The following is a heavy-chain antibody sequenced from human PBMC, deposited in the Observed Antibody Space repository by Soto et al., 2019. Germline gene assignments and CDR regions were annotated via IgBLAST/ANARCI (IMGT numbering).Heavy chain of an antibody. V-gene: IGHV3-21*01. D-gene: IGHD2-15*01. Sequence: EVQLVESGGGLVKPGGSLRLSCGASGFTFSSFSMNWVRQAPGKGLEWVSSISSSSSYIFYADSVKGRFTISRDNSKNTLSLQMISLRPEDTGVYYCAKDLDVVMVLSATRGLDVWGQGTTVTVSS. CDR2: ISSSSSYI. CDR3: AKDLDVVMVLSATRGLDV. CDR1: GFTFSSFS. J-gene: IGHJ6*02.